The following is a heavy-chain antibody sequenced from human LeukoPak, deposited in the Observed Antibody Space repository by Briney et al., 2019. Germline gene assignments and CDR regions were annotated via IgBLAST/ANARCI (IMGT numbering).Heavy chain of an antibody. D-gene: IGHD2-21*01. Sequence: SETLSLTCAVYGGSFSGYCWSWIRQPPGKGLEWIGEINHSGSTNYNPSLKSRVTISVDTSKNQFSLKLSSVTAADTAVYYCASSYSGDVWGQGTTVTVSS. CDR2: INHSGST. CDR3: ASSYSGDV. V-gene: IGHV4-34*01. J-gene: IGHJ6*02. CDR1: GGSFSGYC.